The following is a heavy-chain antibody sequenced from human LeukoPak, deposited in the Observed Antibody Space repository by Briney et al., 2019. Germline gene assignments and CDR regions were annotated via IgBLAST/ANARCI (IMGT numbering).Heavy chain of an antibody. CDR1: GFTFSSYG. CDR3: AKDPKSYSGYDPIDY. J-gene: IGHJ4*02. D-gene: IGHD5-12*01. Sequence: GGSLRLSCAASGFTFSSYGMHWVRQAPGKGLEWVAFIRYDGSNKYYADSVKGQFTISRDNSKNTLYLQMNSLRAEDTAVYYCAKDPKSYSGYDPIDYWGQGTLVTVSS. CDR2: IRYDGSNK. V-gene: IGHV3-30*02.